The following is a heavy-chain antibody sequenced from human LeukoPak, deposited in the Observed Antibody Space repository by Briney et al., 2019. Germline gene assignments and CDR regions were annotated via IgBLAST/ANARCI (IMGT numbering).Heavy chain of an antibody. CDR2: IISTSSTI. J-gene: IGHJ4*02. D-gene: IGHD3-10*01. V-gene: IGHV3-48*02. CDR1: GFPFSSYS. CDR3: ARVRSGYYFDY. Sequence: GGSLRLSCAASGFPFSSYSMIWVRQAPGKGLEWISFIISTSSTIHYADSVKGRFTTSRDNAKNSLYLQVNSLRDEDTAVYYCARVRSGYYFDYWGQGTLVTVSS.